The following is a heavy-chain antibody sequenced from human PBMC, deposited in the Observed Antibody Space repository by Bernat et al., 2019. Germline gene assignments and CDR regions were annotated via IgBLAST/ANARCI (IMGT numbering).Heavy chain of an antibody. CDR3: ARDRYGPAGSGWPFFDY. V-gene: IGHV3-7*03. J-gene: IGHJ4*02. CDR2: IKPDGSEK. CDR1: GFTFSGFW. Sequence: EVQLVESGGVLVQPGGSLGLPCATSGFTFSGFWMSRVRQAPGQGLGGVANIKPDGSEKYYVDSVKGRFTISRDNAKNSLYLQMNSLSAEDTAVYYCARDRYGPAGSGWPFFDYWGQGTLVTVSS. D-gene: IGHD6-19*01.